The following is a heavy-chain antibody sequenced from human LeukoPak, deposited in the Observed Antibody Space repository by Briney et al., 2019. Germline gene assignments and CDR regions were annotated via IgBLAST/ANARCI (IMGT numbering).Heavy chain of an antibody. J-gene: IGHJ3*02. CDR1: GFSFSAYI. D-gene: IGHD3-10*01. Sequence: PGGSLRLSCVASGFSFSAYIMHWVRQAPGKGLEWVAVIWYDGSNKYYADSVKGRFTISRDNSKNTLYLQMNSLRAEDTAVYYCAKDLHPRSGAFDIWGQGTMVTVSS. CDR3: AKDLHPRSGAFDI. CDR2: IWYDGSNK. V-gene: IGHV3-33*06.